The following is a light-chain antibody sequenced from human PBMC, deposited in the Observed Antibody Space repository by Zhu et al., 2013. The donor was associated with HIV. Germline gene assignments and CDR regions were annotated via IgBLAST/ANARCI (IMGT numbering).Light chain of an antibody. Sequence: QSALTQPASVSGSPGQSITMSCTGTSSDFGRYNLVSWYQQHPGKAPKLIIYEVSKRPSGVSNRFSGSKSGNTASLTISGLQAEDEADYYCCSYAGSSPYVFETGTKVTVL. J-gene: IGLJ1*01. V-gene: IGLV2-23*02. CDR2: EVS. CDR3: CSYAGSSPYV. CDR1: SSDFGRYNL.